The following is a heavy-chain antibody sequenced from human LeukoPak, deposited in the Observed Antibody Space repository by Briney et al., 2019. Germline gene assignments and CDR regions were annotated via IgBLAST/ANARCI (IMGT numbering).Heavy chain of an antibody. V-gene: IGHV4-4*07. Sequence: KPSETLSLTCTVSGGSISSYHWSWLRHPAGKGLEGIGSIYTSGSTNYNPSLKSRVTMSVDTSKNQFSLKLSSVTAADTAVYYCARDHAAFHGFDIWGQGTMVTVSS. D-gene: IGHD6-25*01. CDR3: ARDHAAFHGFDI. CDR2: IYTSGST. J-gene: IGHJ3*02. CDR1: GGSISSYH.